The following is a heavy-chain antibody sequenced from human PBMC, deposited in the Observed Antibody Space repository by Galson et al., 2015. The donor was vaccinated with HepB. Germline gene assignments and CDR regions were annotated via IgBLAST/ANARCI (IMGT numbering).Heavy chain of an antibody. CDR2: ISYDGSNK. CDR3: AKETGKWSGYYMTYYFGMDV. Sequence: VRQAPGKGLEWVAGISYDGSNKYYGDSVRGRFTISRDTSKNTVNLQMNSLRAEDTAVYSCAKETGKWSGYYMTYYFGMDVWGQGTTVTVSS. D-gene: IGHD3-3*01. V-gene: IGHV3-30*18. J-gene: IGHJ6*02.